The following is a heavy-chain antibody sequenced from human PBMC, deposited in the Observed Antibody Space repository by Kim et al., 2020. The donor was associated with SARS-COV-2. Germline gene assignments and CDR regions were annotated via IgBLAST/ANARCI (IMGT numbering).Heavy chain of an antibody. V-gene: IGHV4-59*01. CDR1: DGSISSYY. J-gene: IGHJ5*02. Sequence: SETLSLTCTVSDGSISSYYWSWIRQPPGKGLEWIGYIYYSGSTNYNPSLESRVTISVDTSKNQFSLKLSSVTAADTAVYYCARVIPQTFTIFGVVSGSWFDPWGQGTLVTVSS. CDR2: IYYSGST. D-gene: IGHD3-3*01. CDR3: ARVIPQTFTIFGVVSGSWFDP.